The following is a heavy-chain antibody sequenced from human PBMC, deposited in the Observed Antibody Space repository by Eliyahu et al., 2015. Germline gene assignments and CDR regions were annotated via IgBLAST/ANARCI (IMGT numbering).Heavy chain of an antibody. CDR2: IFSDDDK. Sequence: QITLKESGPTLVKPTQTLTLTCSFSGFSFKNTGEGVGWIRQPPGKALEWLAFIFSDDDKYYSPSLRTRLTITKETSGSQVVLTMTHMDPVDTATYYCAHRHFSSSGYSFDYWGQGTLVTVSS. J-gene: IGHJ4*02. CDR1: GFSFKNTGEG. V-gene: IGHV2-5*02. CDR3: AHRHFSSSGYSFDY. D-gene: IGHD3-22*01.